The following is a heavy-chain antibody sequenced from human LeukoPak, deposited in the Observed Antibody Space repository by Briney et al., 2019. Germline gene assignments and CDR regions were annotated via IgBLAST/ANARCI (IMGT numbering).Heavy chain of an antibody. CDR3: ASSSYLLYFDY. J-gene: IGHJ4*02. D-gene: IGHD2-21*01. V-gene: IGHV3-23*01. CDR1: GFTFSSYA. Sequence: GGSLRLSCAASGFTFSSYAMSWVRQAPGKGPEWVSAISGSGGSTYYADSVKGRFTISRDNSKNTLYLQMNSLRAEDTAVYYCASSSYLLYFDYWGQGTLVTVSS. CDR2: ISGSGGST.